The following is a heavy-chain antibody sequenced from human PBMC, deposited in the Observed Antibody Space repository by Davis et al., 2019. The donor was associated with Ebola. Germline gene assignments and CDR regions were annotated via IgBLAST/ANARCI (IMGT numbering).Heavy chain of an antibody. D-gene: IGHD5-18*01. CDR2: ISAYNGNT. V-gene: IGHV1-18*01. Sequence: ASVKVSCKASGYTFTSYAMHWVRQAPGQRLEWMGWISAYNGNTNYAQKLQGRVTMTTDTSTSTAYMELRSLRSDDTAVYYCASSPRYSYDNRLDYWGQGTLVTVSS. CDR1: GYTFTSYA. J-gene: IGHJ4*02. CDR3: ASSPRYSYDNRLDY.